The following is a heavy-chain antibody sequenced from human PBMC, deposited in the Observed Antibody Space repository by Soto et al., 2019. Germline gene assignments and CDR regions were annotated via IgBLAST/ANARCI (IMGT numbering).Heavy chain of an antibody. Sequence: TSXTLSLTCTVSGGSISSYYWSWIRQPPGKGLEWIGYIYYSGSTNYNPSLKSRVTISVDTSKNQFSLKLSSVTAADTAAYYCARFNWYFDLWGRGTLVTVS. V-gene: IGHV4-59*08. CDR1: GGSISSYY. CDR2: IYYSGST. J-gene: IGHJ2*01. CDR3: ARFNWYFDL.